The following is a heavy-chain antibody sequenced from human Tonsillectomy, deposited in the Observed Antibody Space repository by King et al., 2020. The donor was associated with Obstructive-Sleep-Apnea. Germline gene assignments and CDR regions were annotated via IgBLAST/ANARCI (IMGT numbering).Heavy chain of an antibody. D-gene: IGHD6-13*01. J-gene: IGHJ4*02. V-gene: IGHV3-9*01. CDR3: AIDSNSWYTFSFDY. CDR2: ISWNSGSI. Sequence: VQLVESGGGLVQPGRSLRLACAASGFTVDDYAMHWVRHAPGKGLEWVSGISWNSGSIGYADSGKGRFTISRDNAKNSLYLQMNSLRAEDTALYYCAIDSNSWYTFSFDYWGQGTLVTVSS. CDR1: GFTVDDYA.